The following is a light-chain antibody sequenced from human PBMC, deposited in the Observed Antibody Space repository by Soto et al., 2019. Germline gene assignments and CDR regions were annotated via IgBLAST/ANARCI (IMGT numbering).Light chain of an antibody. CDR3: AAWDDSLIYV. J-gene: IGLJ1*01. V-gene: IGLV1-44*01. CDR1: TSNIGSNT. CDR2: SDN. Sequence: VLTQPPSASGTPGQRVAISCSGSTSNIGSNTVSWYQQLPGTAPKLLIYSDNQRPSGVPDRFSGSKSGTSASLAISGLQSEDEADYYCAAWDDSLIYVFGTGTKVTVL.